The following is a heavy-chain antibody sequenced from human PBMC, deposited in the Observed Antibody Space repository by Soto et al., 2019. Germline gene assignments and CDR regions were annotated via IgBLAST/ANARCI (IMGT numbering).Heavy chain of an antibody. CDR1: GGSFSGYY. D-gene: IGHD4-17*01. CDR3: ASGGDYVFDY. J-gene: IGHJ4*02. CDR2: INHSGST. V-gene: IGHV4-34*01. Sequence: SETLSLTCAVSGGSFSGYYWSWIRQPPGKGLEWIGEINHSGSTNYNPSLKSRVTISVDTSRNQFSLKLSSVTAADTAVYYCASGGDYVFDYWGQGTLVTVSS.